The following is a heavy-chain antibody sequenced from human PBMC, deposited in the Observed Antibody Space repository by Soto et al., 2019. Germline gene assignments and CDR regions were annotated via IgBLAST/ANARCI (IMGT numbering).Heavy chain of an antibody. V-gene: IGHV3-74*01. Sequence: EVQLVESGGGLVQPGGSLRLSCAASGFTFSGYWMHWVRQVPGKGLIWVASSNSDGSGISYADSVRGRFTISRDNVRNILFLQMDSLRGDDSAVYYCTRDRPETQYDYHPIFDHWGQGTLVTVSS. CDR1: GFTFSGYW. CDR2: SNSDGSGI. D-gene: IGHD5-12*01. J-gene: IGHJ4*02. CDR3: TRDRPETQYDYHPIFDH.